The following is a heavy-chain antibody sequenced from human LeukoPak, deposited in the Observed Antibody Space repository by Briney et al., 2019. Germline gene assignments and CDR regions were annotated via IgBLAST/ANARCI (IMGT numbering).Heavy chain of an antibody. V-gene: IGHV4-31*03. D-gene: IGHD4-17*01. CDR2: IHHSGST. CDR1: GGSLSEDVFY. CDR3: ARNDYGDLYQFDS. Sequence: SETLSLTRTVSGGSLSEDVFYGSWVRQHPGKGLEWIGYIHHSGSTYYNPSLKSRVTMSLDTSKNQFSLDLSSVTAADTAVYYCARNDYGDLYQFDSWGQGTRVTVSS. J-gene: IGHJ4*02.